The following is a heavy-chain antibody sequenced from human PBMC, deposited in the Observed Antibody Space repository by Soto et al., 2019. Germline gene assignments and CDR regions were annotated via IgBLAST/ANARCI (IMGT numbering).Heavy chain of an antibody. V-gene: IGHV1-2*02. CDR1: RYTFTDYY. CDR3: AGARLTTLELATTY. D-gene: IGHD5-12*01. CDR2: IHPNSGVT. J-gene: IGHJ4*02. Sequence: ASVKVSCKASRYTFTDYYMHWVRQSPGQGLEWMGWIHPNSGVTKFPQKFQGRVIMTRDTSISTVDMERSRLTSDDTAVYYCAGARLTTLELATTYWGQGTLVTVSS.